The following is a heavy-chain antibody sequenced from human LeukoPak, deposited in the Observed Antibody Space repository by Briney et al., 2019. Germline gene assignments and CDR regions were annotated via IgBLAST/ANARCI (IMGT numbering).Heavy chain of an antibody. CDR1: GFTFSSYW. CDR2: INSDGSST. Sequence: GGSLRLSCAASGFTFSSYWMHWVRQAPGKGLVWVSRINSDGSSTSYADSVKGRFTISRDNSRNTLYLQMNSLRAEDTAVYYCAKLGIAAADSVYFDYWGQGTLVTVSS. CDR3: AKLGIAAADSVYFDY. D-gene: IGHD6-13*01. J-gene: IGHJ4*02. V-gene: IGHV3-74*01.